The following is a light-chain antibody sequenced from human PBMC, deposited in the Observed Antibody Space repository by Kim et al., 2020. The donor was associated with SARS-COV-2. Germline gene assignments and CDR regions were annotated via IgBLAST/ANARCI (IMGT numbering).Light chain of an antibody. Sequence: EIVMTQSPATLSVSPGERVTLSCRASQTVDRNLAWYQQKGGQPPRLLIYRASTRATDIPDRFSGSGSGTEFTLTIHSLRSEDSGNYYCQQFSKGPLTFGGGTKVEI. J-gene: IGKJ4*01. V-gene: IGKV3-15*01. CDR2: RAS. CDR3: QQFSKGPLT. CDR1: QTVDRN.